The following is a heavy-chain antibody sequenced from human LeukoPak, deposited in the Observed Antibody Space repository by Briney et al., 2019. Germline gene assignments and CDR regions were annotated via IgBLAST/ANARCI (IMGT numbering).Heavy chain of an antibody. CDR3: ARDRVVGTNYYDSSGYSD. Sequence: GGSLRLSCAASGFTFSIYDMNWVRQAPGKGLEWVSSISGNSDYIYYTDSVKGRFTISRDNAKNSLYLQMNSLRAEDTAVYYCARDRVVGTNYYDSSGYSDWGQGTLVTVSS. V-gene: IGHV3-21*01. D-gene: IGHD3-22*01. CDR1: GFTFSIYD. CDR2: ISGNSDYI. J-gene: IGHJ4*02.